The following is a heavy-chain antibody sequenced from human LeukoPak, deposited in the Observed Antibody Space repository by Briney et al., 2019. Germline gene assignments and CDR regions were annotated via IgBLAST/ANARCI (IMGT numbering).Heavy chain of an antibody. D-gene: IGHD1-26*01. V-gene: IGHV4-38-2*02. Sequence: SPSETLSLTCTVSGYSISSGYYWGWIRQPPGRGLEWIGEINHSGSINYNPSLKSRVTISVDTSKNQFSLKLSSVTAADTAVYYCARARSGKWGFDYWGQGTLVTVSS. CDR3: ARARSGKWGFDY. CDR1: GYSISSGYY. J-gene: IGHJ4*02. CDR2: INHSGSI.